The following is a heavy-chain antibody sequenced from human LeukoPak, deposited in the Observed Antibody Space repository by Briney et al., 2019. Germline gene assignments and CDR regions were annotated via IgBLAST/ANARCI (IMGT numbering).Heavy chain of an antibody. CDR1: GFSVSNKY. J-gene: IGHJ4*02. CDR2: IYSGGST. CDR3: ARWAESNDY. Sequence: PGGSLRLSCAASGFSVSNKYINWVRQAPGKGLEWVSIIYSGGSTYYADSVKGRFSISRDNPNNTLYLQMNSLRAEDTAVYYCARWAESNDYWGQGTLVTVSS. V-gene: IGHV3-53*01.